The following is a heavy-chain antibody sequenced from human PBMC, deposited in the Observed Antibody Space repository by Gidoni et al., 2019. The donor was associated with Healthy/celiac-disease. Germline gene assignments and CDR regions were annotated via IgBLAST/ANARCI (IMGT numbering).Heavy chain of an antibody. D-gene: IGHD3-10*01. CDR3: ARDYRFGEIPSYFYYYGMDV. J-gene: IGHJ6*02. Sequence: EVQLVESGGGLVQPGGSLRLSCAASGFTVSSNYMSWVRQAPGKGLEWVSVFYSGGSTYYADSVKGRFTISRDNSKNMLYLQMNSLRAEDTAVYYCARDYRFGEIPSYFYYYGMDVWGQGTTVTVSS. CDR1: GFTVSSNY. CDR2: FYSGGST. V-gene: IGHV3-66*01.